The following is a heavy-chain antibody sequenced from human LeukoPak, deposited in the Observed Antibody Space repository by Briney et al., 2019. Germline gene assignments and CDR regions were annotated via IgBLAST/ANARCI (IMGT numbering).Heavy chain of an antibody. CDR3: AREYSSPKISDPVINYYYMDV. V-gene: IGHV4-4*07. CDR2: IYTSGST. CDR1: GGSISSYY. J-gene: IGHJ6*03. D-gene: IGHD6-13*01. Sequence: PSETLSLTCTVSGGSISSYYWSWIRQPAGKGLEWIGRIYTSGSTNYNPSLKSRVTMSVDTSKNQFSLKLSSVTAADTAVYYCAREYSSPKISDPVINYYYMDVWGKGTTVTVSS.